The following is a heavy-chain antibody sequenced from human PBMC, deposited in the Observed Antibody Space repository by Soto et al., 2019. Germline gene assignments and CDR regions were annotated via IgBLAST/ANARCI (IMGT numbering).Heavy chain of an antibody. CDR1: EFTFSSYA. V-gene: IGHV3-23*01. Sequence: GGSLRLSCAASEFTFSSYAMSWVRQAPGKGLEWVSVISGSGGSTYYADSVKGRFTISRDNSKNTLYLQMSSLRAEDTAVYYCAXEKISTSCCNWFDPWGQGTLVTVSS. J-gene: IGHJ5*02. D-gene: IGHD2-2*01. CDR2: ISGSGGST. CDR3: AXEKISTSCCNWFDP.